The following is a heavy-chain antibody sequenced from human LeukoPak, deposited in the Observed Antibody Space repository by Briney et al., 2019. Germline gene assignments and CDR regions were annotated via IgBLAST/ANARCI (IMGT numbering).Heavy chain of an antibody. CDR1: GFTFSSYS. D-gene: IGHD3-10*01. Sequence: GRSLRLSCAASGFTFSSYSMNWVRQAPGKGLEWVSYISSSSSTIYYADSVKGRFTISRDNAKNSLYLQMDSLRDEDTAVYYCARVLNYYGSGSYYYYYYYGMDVWGQGTTVTVSS. V-gene: IGHV3-48*02. J-gene: IGHJ6*02. CDR3: ARVLNYYGSGSYYYYYYYGMDV. CDR2: ISSSSSTI.